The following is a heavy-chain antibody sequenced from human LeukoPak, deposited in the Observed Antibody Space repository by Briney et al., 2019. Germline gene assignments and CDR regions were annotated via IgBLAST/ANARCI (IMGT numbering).Heavy chain of an antibody. CDR3: ASPQGPNDYGDYND. J-gene: IGHJ4*02. D-gene: IGHD4-17*01. CDR1: GFSFSSYA. Sequence: GGSLRLSCATSGFSFSSYAMGWVRQAPGKGLEWVANIKQDGSEKYYVDSVKGRFTISRDNAKNSLYLQMNSLRAEDTAVYYCASPQGPNDYGDYNDWGQGTLVTVSS. CDR2: IKQDGSEK. V-gene: IGHV3-7*01.